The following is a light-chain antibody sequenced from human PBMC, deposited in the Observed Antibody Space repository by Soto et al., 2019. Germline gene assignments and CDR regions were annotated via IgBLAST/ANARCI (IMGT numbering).Light chain of an antibody. CDR1: QSISSY. CDR2: AAS. J-gene: IGKJ1*01. V-gene: IGKV1-39*01. CDR3: QQYGSSAS. Sequence: DIQMTQSPSSLSASVGDRVTITCRASQSISSYLNWYQQKPGKAPKLLIYAASSLQSGVPSRFSGSGSGTDFTLTISSPQPEDFAVYYCQQYGSSASFG.